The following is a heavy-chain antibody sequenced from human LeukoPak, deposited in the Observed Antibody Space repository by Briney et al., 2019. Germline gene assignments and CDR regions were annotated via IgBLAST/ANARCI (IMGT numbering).Heavy chain of an antibody. CDR2: ISSNGGST. J-gene: IGHJ4*02. CDR3: ARDSQKIFDY. CDR1: GFTFSSYA. Sequence: PGGSLRLSCAASGFTFSSYAMHWVRQAPGKGLEYVSAISSNGGSTYYANSVKGRFTISRDNSKNTLYLQMGSLRADDMAVYYCARDSQKIFDYWGQGTLVTVSS. V-gene: IGHV3-64*01.